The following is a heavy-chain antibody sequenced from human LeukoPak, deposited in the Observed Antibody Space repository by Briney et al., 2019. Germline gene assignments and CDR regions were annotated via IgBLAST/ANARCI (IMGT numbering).Heavy chain of an antibody. D-gene: IGHD3-3*01. V-gene: IGHV1-18*01. CDR1: GYTFTSYG. CDR3: ARVEMNYDFCSGYYTDNWFDS. J-gene: IGHJ5*01. Sequence: GASVKVSCKASGYTFTSYGISWVRQAPGQGLEWMGWISAYNGNTNYAQKLQGRVTMTTDTSTSTAYMELRSLRSDDTAVYYCARVEMNYDFCSGYYTDNWFDSWGQGTLVTVSS. CDR2: ISAYNGNT.